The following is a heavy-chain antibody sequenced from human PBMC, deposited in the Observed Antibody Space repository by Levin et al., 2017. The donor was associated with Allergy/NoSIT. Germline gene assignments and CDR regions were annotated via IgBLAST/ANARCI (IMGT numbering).Heavy chain of an antibody. D-gene: IGHD3-10*01. Sequence: SGGSLRLSCAASGLTFRNHAMNWVRQAPGKGLEWVSAISDSGDNTYYADSVKGRFTISRDNSKNMLYLQMNSLRVEDTAVYYCAKAQWFGAQGTLVTVSS. CDR1: GLTFRNHA. CDR3: AKAQWF. V-gene: IGHV3-23*01. CDR2: ISDSGDNT. J-gene: IGHJ4*02.